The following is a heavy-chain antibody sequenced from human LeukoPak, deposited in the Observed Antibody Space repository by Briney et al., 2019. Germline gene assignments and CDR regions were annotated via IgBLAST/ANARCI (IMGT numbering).Heavy chain of an antibody. CDR1: GFTFSSYG. CDR2: IWFDGSNK. V-gene: IGHV3-33*01. J-gene: IGHJ5*02. Sequence: GGSLRLSCAASGFTFSSYGMHWVRQAPGKGLEWVAVIWFDGSNKYYADSVKGRFTISRDNSKNTLYLQMNSLRAEDTAVYYCARGLQGRFYYYGSGSYYNGYWFDPWGQGTLVTVSS. D-gene: IGHD3-10*01. CDR3: ARGLQGRFYYYGSGSYYNGYWFDP.